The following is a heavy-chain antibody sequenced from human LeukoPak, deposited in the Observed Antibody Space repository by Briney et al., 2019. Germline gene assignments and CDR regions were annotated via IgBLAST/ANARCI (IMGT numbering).Heavy chain of an antibody. CDR2: IYYSGST. V-gene: IGHV4-59*01. Sequence: SETLSLTCTVSGGSISSYYWSRIRQPPGKGLEWIGYIYYSGSTNYNPSLKSRVTISVDTSKNQFSLKLSSVTAADTAVYYCARAPLTLDAFDIWGQGTMVTVSS. CDR3: ARAPLTLDAFDI. CDR1: GGSISSYY. J-gene: IGHJ3*02.